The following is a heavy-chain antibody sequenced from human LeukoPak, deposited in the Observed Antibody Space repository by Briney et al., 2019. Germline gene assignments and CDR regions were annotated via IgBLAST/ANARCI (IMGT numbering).Heavy chain of an antibody. CDR1: GDSVSSNSAS. D-gene: IGHD4-11*01. Sequence: SQTLSLTCAISGDSVSSNSASWTWIRQSPSRGLEWLGRTYYRSKWYNDYAVSVKGRITINPDTSKNQFSLQLSSVTPEDTAVYYCARDGPTYYFDYWGQGTLVTVSS. CDR3: ARDGPTYYFDY. CDR2: TYYRSKWYN. V-gene: IGHV6-1*01. J-gene: IGHJ4*02.